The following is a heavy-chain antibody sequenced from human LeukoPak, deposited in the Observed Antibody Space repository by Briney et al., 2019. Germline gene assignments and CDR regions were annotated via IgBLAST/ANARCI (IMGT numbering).Heavy chain of an antibody. CDR2: INSDGSST. J-gene: IGHJ6*02. CDR3: AKDKDFWSGYYRGVPFYYGMDV. D-gene: IGHD3-3*01. CDR1: GFTFSSYW. Sequence: GGSLRLSCAASGFTFSSYWMHWVRQAPGKGLVWVSRINSDGSSTTYADSVKGRFTISRDNAKNTLYLQMNSLRAEDTAVYYCAKDKDFWSGYYRGVPFYYGMDVWGQGTTVTVSS. V-gene: IGHV3-74*01.